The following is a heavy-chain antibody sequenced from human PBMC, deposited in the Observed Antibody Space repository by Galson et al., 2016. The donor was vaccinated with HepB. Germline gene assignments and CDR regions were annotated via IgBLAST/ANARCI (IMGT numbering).Heavy chain of an antibody. J-gene: IGHJ4*02. Sequence: SVKVSCKASGVTFSSDGITWVRQAPGQGLEWMGWINANSGGTNYAQEFQGRVTMTRDTSISTAYMELSRLRSDDTAVYYCARPPYGGNDYWGQGTLVTVSS. D-gene: IGHD4-23*01. CDR2: INANSGGT. CDR1: GVTFSSDG. CDR3: ARPPYGGNDY. V-gene: IGHV1-2*02.